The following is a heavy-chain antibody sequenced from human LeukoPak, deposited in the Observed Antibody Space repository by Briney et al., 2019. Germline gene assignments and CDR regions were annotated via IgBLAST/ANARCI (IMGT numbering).Heavy chain of an antibody. J-gene: IGHJ4*02. CDR3: AREVAARYYFDY. D-gene: IGHD6-13*01. CDR2: IYYSGST. CDR1: GGSISGSSYY. Sequence: SETLSLTCTVSGGSISGSSYYWGWIRQPPGKGLEWIGSIYYSGSTYYNPSLKSRVTISVDTSKNQFSLKLSSVTAADTAVYYCAREVAARYYFDYWGQGTLVTVSS. V-gene: IGHV4-39*07.